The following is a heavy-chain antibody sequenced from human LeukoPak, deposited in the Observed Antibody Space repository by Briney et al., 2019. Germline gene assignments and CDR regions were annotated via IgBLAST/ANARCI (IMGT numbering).Heavy chain of an antibody. D-gene: IGHD6-19*01. V-gene: IGHV3-23*01. Sequence: GGSLRLSCAASGFTFSTYAMSWVRQAPGKGLEWVSAISGSGGSTYYADSVKGRFIISRDNSKNTLYLQMNSLRAEDTAVYYCAKELVAHSSGWDPFDYWGQGTLVTVSS. CDR1: GFTFSTYA. J-gene: IGHJ4*02. CDR2: ISGSGGST. CDR3: AKELVAHSSGWDPFDY.